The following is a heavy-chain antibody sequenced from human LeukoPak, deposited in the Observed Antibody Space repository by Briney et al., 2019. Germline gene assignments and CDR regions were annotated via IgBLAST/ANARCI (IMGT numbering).Heavy chain of an antibody. D-gene: IGHD3-22*01. CDR3: ARGAFHYYDNSGYYGDYFDY. Sequence: SQTLSLTWAVSGGSISSGGYSWSWIRQPPGKGLEWIGYIYHSGSTYYNPSLKSRVTISVDRSKNQFSLKLSSVTAADTAVYYCARGAFHYYDNSGYYGDYFDYWGQGTLVTVSS. CDR1: GGSISSGGYS. J-gene: IGHJ4*02. CDR2: IYHSGST. V-gene: IGHV4-30-2*01.